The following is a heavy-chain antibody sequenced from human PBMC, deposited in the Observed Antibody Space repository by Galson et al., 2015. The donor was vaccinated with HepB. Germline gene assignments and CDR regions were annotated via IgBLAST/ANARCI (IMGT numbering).Heavy chain of an antibody. J-gene: IGHJ6*02. CDR3: ARGAPRLSVYYYSYGLVV. CDR1: GYTFTSYY. D-gene: IGHD2/OR15-2a*01. Sequence: SVKVSCKASGYTFTSYYIHWVRQAPGQGLEWMGIINPTGGGPSYAQKFEGRVTMTTDTSTSTVYMELSSLRSEDTAVYYCARGAPRLSVYYYSYGLVVWGQGTTVTVSS. V-gene: IGHV1-46*01. CDR2: INPTGGGP.